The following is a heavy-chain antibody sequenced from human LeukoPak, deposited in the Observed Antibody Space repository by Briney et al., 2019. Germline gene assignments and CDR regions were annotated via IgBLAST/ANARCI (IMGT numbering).Heavy chain of an antibody. V-gene: IGHV1-69*13. J-gene: IGHJ6*02. Sequence: SVKVSCKASGYTFTTYGISWVRQAPAQGLEWMGWIIPIFGTANYAQKFQGRVTITADESTSTAYMELSSLRSEDTAVYYCFSMVRGVRAYYYYYGMDVWGQGTTVTVSS. CDR3: FSMVRGVRAYYYYYGMDV. D-gene: IGHD3-10*01. CDR1: GYTFTTYG. CDR2: IIPIFGTA.